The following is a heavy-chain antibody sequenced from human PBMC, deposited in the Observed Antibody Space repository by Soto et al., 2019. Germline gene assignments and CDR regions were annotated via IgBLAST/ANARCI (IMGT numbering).Heavy chain of an antibody. J-gene: IGHJ3*02. CDR3: AKDNLAQGDAFDN. CDR2: ISAYNGNT. Sequence: QVQLVQSGAEVKTPGASVKVSCKASGYTFTSYGISWVRQAPGQGLEWMGWISAYNGNTNYAQKLQGRVTMTTDTSASTAYMELRSLTSDDTAVYYYAKDNLAQGDAFDNWGQGTMVTGSS. V-gene: IGHV1-18*01. CDR1: GYTFTSYG.